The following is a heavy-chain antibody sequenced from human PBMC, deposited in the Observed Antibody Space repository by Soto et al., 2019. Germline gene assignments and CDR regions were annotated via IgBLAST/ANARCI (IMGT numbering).Heavy chain of an antibody. CDR3: EKDSRTSTCDYGDYVGYFDY. D-gene: IGHD4-17*01. Sequence: QVQLVESGGGVVQPGRSLRLSCAASGFTFSSYGMHWVRQAPGKGLEWVAVISYDGSNKYYADSVKGRCTISRDNSKKTMYLQIIRMRAEDTAVYSCEKDSRTSTCDYGDYVGYFDYWGQGTLVTVSS. J-gene: IGHJ4*02. V-gene: IGHV3-30*18. CDR1: GFTFSSYG. CDR2: ISYDGSNK.